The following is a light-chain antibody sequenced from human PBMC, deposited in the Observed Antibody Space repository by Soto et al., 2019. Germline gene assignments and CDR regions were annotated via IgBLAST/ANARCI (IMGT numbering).Light chain of an antibody. CDR3: SSYTSSTDYV. CDR2: KVS. J-gene: IGLJ1*01. Sequence: QSALTQPASVSGSPGQSITISCTGTSSDVGTYNYVSWYQQHPGKAPKLIIYKVSNRPSGVSNRFSGSKSGNTASLTISGLQAEDEADYYCSSYTSSTDYVFGTGTKVTVL. CDR1: SSDVGTYNY. V-gene: IGLV2-14*01.